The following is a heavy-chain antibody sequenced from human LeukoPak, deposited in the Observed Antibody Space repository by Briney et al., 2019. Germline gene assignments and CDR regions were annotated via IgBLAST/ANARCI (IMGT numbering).Heavy chain of an antibody. V-gene: IGHV3-30-3*01. CDR3: ARDGVVIATIGMYYFHY. D-gene: IGHD2-21*01. CDR1: GFTFSSYA. J-gene: IGHJ4*02. Sequence: GGSLRLSCAASGFTFSSYAMHRVRQAPGKGLEWVAVISYDGSNKYYADSVKGRFTISRDNSKNTLYLQMNSLRAEDTAAYYCARDGVVIATIGMYYFHYWGQGTLVTVSS. CDR2: ISYDGSNK.